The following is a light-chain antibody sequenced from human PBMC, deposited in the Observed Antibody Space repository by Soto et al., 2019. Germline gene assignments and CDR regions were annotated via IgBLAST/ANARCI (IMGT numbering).Light chain of an antibody. CDR1: QSVSSSS. J-gene: IGKJ1*01. CDR2: AAS. CDR3: QEYDTSPPT. Sequence: SRGESRTLSCRASQSVSSSSLAWYQQKPGQAPRLLIYAASSRATGIPDRFSGSGSGTDFTLAFSRLDPADFAVYSWQEYDTSPPTFGQGTKVDIK. V-gene: IGKV3-20*01.